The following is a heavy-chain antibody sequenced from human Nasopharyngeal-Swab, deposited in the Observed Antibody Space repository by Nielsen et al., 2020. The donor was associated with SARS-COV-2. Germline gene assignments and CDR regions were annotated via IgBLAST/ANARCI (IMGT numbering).Heavy chain of an antibody. Sequence: ESLKISCAASGFTFSPYWMTWVRQAPGKGLEWVANVKQDGTEKYFVDSVKGRFTITRDNAKNSLYLHMNSLRAEDTAVYYCARDESLDYWGQGTLVSVSS. CDR2: VKQDGTEK. CDR1: GFTFSPYW. CDR3: ARDESLDY. J-gene: IGHJ4*02. D-gene: IGHD5/OR15-5a*01. V-gene: IGHV3-7*01.